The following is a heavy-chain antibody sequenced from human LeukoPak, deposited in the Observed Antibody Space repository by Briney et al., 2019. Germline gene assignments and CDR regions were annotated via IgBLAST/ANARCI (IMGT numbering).Heavy chain of an antibody. Sequence: GGSLRLSCAASGFTFSNYWMSWVRQTPGKGLEWVANIKQDGRERYYVDSVKGRFTISRDNAKNSLYLQMSSLRAEDTAVYYCAKTDGGNWGQGTLVTVSS. D-gene: IGHD4-23*01. CDR3: AKTDGGN. CDR2: IKQDGRER. V-gene: IGHV3-7*03. CDR1: GFTFSNYW. J-gene: IGHJ4*02.